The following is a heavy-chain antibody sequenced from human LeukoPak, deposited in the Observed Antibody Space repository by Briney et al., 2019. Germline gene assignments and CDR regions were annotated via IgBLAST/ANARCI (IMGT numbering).Heavy chain of an antibody. J-gene: IGHJ4*02. CDR2: IYPGDSDT. V-gene: IGHV5-51*01. CDR3: ARLDSSSWYPYYFDY. Sequence: GESLKISCKGSGYSFTSYWIGWVRQMPGKGLEWMGIIYPGDSDTRYSPSFQGQVTISADKSISTAYLQWSSLKASDTAMYYCARLDSSSWYPYYFDYWGQGTLVTVSS. D-gene: IGHD6-13*01. CDR1: GYSFTSYW.